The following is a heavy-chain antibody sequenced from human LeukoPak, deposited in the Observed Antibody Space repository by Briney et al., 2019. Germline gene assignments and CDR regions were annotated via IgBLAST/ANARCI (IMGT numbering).Heavy chain of an antibody. J-gene: IGHJ4*02. V-gene: IGHV3-49*03. D-gene: IGHD6-13*01. Sequence: GGSLRLSCTASGFAFGDHAMGWFRQAPGKGLEWVGFIRSKPYGGTTEYAASVKGRFTISRDDSKSIAYLQMNSLKTEDTAVYYGTRDVSSSWYEGADYWGQGTLVTVSS. CDR1: GFAFGDHA. CDR2: IRSKPYGGTT. CDR3: TRDVSSSWYEGADY.